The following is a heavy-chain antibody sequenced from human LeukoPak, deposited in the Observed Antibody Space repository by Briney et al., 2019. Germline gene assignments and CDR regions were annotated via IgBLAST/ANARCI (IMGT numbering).Heavy chain of an antibody. D-gene: IGHD3-9*01. V-gene: IGHV1-2*02. CDR3: ARDRRRHFDWSSPDY. CDR2: INPNSGGT. Sequence: ASVKVSCKASGYTFTGYYMHWVRQAPGQGLEWMGWINPNSGGTNYAQKFQGRVTMTRDTSISTAYMELSRLRSDDTAVYYCARDRRRHFDWSSPDYWGQGTLVTVSS. J-gene: IGHJ4*02. CDR1: GYTFTGYY.